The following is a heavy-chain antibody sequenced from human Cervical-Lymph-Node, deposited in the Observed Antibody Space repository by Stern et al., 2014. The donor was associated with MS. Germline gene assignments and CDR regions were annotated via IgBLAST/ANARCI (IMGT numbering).Heavy chain of an antibody. J-gene: IGHJ6*02. CDR1: GGSISSGSYY. V-gene: IGHV4-61*02. Sequence: VQLLESGPGLVKPSQTLSLTCTVSGGSISSGSYYWSWIRQPAGKGLEWIGRIYTSGSTNYNPSLKSRVTISVDTSKNQFSLKRSSVTAADTAVYYCARDCRLRYFDNYGMDVWGQGTTVTVSS. CDR3: ARDCRLRYFDNYGMDV. D-gene: IGHD3-9*01. CDR2: IYTSGST.